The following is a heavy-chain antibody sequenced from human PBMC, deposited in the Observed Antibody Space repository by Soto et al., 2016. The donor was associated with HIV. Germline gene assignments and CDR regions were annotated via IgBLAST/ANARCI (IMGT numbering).Heavy chain of an antibody. CDR1: GFTFGSYA. CDR2: IDATGGST. J-gene: IGHJ4*02. D-gene: IGHD3-22*01. CDR3: ARSVGGYYLDY. Sequence: EVQLLESGGDLVQPGGSLRLSCAASGFTFGSYAMSWIRQAPGKGLQWVSAIDATGGSTYFAVSVEGRFTISRDNSKNTLYLQLNSLTADDTAVYYCARSVGGYYLDYWGQGAQVTVSS. V-gene: IGHV3-23*01.